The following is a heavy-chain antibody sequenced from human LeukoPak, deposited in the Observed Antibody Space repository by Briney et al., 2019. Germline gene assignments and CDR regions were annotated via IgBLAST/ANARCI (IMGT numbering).Heavy chain of an antibody. D-gene: IGHD4-23*01. J-gene: IGHJ4*02. V-gene: IGHV4-34*01. CDR3: ARGRGGNSGDS. CDR1: GFTFSSHG. CDR2: INHSGST. Sequence: GSLRLSCVASGFTFSSHGMNWIRQPPGKGLEWIGEINHSGSTNYSPSLKSRVTISLDTSKNQFSLKLSSVTAADAAVYYCARGRGGNSGDSWGQGTLVTVSS.